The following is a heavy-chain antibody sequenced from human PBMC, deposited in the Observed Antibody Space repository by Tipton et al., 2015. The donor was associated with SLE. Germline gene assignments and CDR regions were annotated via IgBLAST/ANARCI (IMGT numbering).Heavy chain of an antibody. Sequence: TLSLTCTIYRGSFNGYHWSWIRQPPGKGLEWIGYIYYRGSTNYNPSLKSRVTISVDTSKNQFSLKLSSVTAADTAVYYCARLSDYDSGGYYPWYFDYWGQGTLVTVSP. D-gene: IGHD3-22*01. CDR1: RGSFNGYH. V-gene: IGHV4-59*08. CDR3: ARLSDYDSGGYYPWYFDY. CDR2: IYYRGST. J-gene: IGHJ4*02.